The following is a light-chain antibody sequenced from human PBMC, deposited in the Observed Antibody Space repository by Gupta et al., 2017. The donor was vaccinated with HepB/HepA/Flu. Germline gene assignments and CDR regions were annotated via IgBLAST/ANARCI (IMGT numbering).Light chain of an antibody. V-gene: IGKV3-20*01. CDR3: QQNSSSYT. Sequence: EIVLTHSPGSLSLSPGERVTLSCKASQSVSSDHLAWYQQKSGQAPRLLIYGAFNRATGIPDTFSGRGSGTDFTLTSSRLEPEDFAVYYWQQNSSSYTFGQGTNLEIK. CDR1: QSVSSDH. CDR2: GAF. J-gene: IGKJ2*01.